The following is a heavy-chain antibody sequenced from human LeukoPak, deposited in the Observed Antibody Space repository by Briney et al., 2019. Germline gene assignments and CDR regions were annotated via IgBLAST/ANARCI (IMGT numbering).Heavy chain of an antibody. Sequence: SVKVSCKASGGTFSSYAISWVRQAPGQGLEWMGGIIPIFGTANYAQKFQGRVTITADESTSTAYMELSSLRSENTAVYYCARDQGTGGGYYYYGMDVWGKGTTVTVSS. CDR3: ARDQGTGGGYYYYGMDV. V-gene: IGHV1-69*13. CDR2: IIPIFGTA. CDR1: GGTFSSYA. D-gene: IGHD1-14*01. J-gene: IGHJ6*04.